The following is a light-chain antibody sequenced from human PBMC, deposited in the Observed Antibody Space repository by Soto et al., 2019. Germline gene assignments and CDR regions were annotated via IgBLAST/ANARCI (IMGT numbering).Light chain of an antibody. CDR1: QSILYSSDNKNY. V-gene: IGKV4-1*01. CDR2: WAS. Sequence: DIVMTQSPDSLAVSLGERATINCKSSQSILYSSDNKNYLAWYQQKPGQPPKLLIYWASTRDSGVPDRFSGSGSGADFTLTISSLQAEDVAVYYCQQYYTTLTFGGGTTLEIK. J-gene: IGKJ4*01. CDR3: QQYYTTLT.